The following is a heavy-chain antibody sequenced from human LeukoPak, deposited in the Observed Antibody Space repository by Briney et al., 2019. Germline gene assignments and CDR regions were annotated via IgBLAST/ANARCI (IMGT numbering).Heavy chain of an antibody. J-gene: IGHJ6*03. V-gene: IGHV1-8*03. D-gene: IGHD1-1*01. CDR3: ARAGTTGVSPNYYYYYYMDV. CDR1: GYTFTSYD. CDR2: MNPNSGNT. Sequence: ASVKVSCKASGYTFTSYDINWVRQATGQGLEWMGWMNPNSGNTGYAQKFQGRVTITRNTSISTAYMELSSLRSEDTAVYYCARAGTTGVSPNYYYYYYMDVWGKGTTVTVSS.